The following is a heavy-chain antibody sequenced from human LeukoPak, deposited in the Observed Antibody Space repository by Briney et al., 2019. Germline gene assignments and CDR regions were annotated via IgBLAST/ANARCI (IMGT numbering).Heavy chain of an antibody. D-gene: IGHD5-18*01. Sequence: SETLSLTCTASGGSLRNYYWMWLRQPPGKGLEWVGYIYSSGNTNYSPSLKSRVSVSEDTSKNQFSLKLSSVIAADTAVYYCARGGNSYGYLNYFDPWGQGILVTVSS. CDR3: ARGGNSYGYLNYFDP. CDR1: GGSLRNYY. V-gene: IGHV4-59*01. CDR2: IYSSGNT. J-gene: IGHJ5*02.